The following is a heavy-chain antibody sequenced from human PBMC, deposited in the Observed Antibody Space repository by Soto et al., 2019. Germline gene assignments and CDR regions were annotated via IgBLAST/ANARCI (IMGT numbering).Heavy chain of an antibody. CDR1: GYSFTNYG. D-gene: IGHD6-19*01. CDR3: ARDRGVAPPVAGNTHYYYYMDV. Sequence: QDQLVQSGVEVKKPGASVKVSCKASGYSFTNYGITWVRQAPGQGSEWMGGISAYNGNTNYAQKFQGRVTMTTDASTSTAYLELRSLRADDTAVYYCARDRGVAPPVAGNTHYYYYMDVWGKGTTVTVSS. CDR2: ISAYNGNT. V-gene: IGHV1-18*01. J-gene: IGHJ6*03.